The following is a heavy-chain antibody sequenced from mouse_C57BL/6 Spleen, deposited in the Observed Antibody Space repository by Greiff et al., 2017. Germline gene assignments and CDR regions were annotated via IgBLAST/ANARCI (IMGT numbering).Heavy chain of an antibody. CDR3: ATTAQANYYAMDY. J-gene: IGHJ4*01. V-gene: IGHV2-9-1*01. Sequence: QVQLQQSGPGLVAPSQSLSITCTVSGFSLTSYAISWVRQPPGKGLEWLGVIWTGGGTNYNSALKSRLSISKDNSKSQVFLKMNSLQTDDTARYYCATTAQANYYAMDYWGQGTSVTVSS. D-gene: IGHD3-2*02. CDR1: GFSLTSYA. CDR2: IWTGGGT.